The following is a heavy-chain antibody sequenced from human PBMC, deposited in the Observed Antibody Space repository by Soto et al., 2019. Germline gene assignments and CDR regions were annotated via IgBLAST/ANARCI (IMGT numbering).Heavy chain of an antibody. Sequence: QVQLVESGGGLVKPGGSLRLSCAASGFTFSDYYMSWIHQAPGKGLEWVSYISSSGSTIYYADSVKGRFTISRDNAKNSLYLQMNSLRAEDTAVYYCARSPPLWRVFTYYFDYWGQGTLVTVSS. J-gene: IGHJ4*02. CDR3: ARSPPLWRVFTYYFDY. V-gene: IGHV3-11*01. CDR1: GFTFSDYY. D-gene: IGHD3-10*01. CDR2: ISSSGSTI.